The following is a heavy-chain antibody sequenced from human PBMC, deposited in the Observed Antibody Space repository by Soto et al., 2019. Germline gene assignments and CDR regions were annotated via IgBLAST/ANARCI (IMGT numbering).Heavy chain of an antibody. D-gene: IGHD7-27*01. J-gene: IGHJ3*02. V-gene: IGHV3-7*01. CDR2: IKQDGSEK. CDR3: ARAVTRDDAFDI. Sequence: EVQLVESGGGLVQPGGSLRLSCAASGFTFSSYWMSWVRQAPGKGLEWVANIKQDGSEKYYVDSVKGRFTISRDNAKTSRYLQMNSLRAEDTAVYYCARAVTRDDAFDIWGQGTMVTVSS. CDR1: GFTFSSYW.